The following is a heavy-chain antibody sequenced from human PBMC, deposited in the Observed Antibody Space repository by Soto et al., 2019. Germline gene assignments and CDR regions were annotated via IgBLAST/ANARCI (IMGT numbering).Heavy chain of an antibody. CDR1: GGTFSSYA. V-gene: IGHV1-69*13. D-gene: IGHD3-22*01. CDR3: ARDYYDSSGYYSSHYYYYGTDV. Sequence: SVKVSCKASGGTFSSYAISWVRQAPGQGLEWMGGIIPIFGTANYAQKFQGRVTITADESTSTAYMELSSLRSEDTAVYYCARDYYDSSGYYSSHYYYYGTDVWGQGTTVTVSS. CDR2: IIPIFGTA. J-gene: IGHJ6*02.